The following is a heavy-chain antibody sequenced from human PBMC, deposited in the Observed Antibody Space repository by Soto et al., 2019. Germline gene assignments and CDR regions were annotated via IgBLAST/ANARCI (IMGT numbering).Heavy chain of an antibody. V-gene: IGHV4-59*01. J-gene: IGHJ4*02. CDR1: GGSISSYY. CDR2: IYYSGST. CDR3: ARMAVTTHASFDY. D-gene: IGHD4-17*01. Sequence: SETLSLTCTVSGGSISSYYWSWIRQPPGKGLEWIGYIYYSGSTNYNPSLKSRVTISVDTSKNQFSLKLSSVTAADTAVYYCARMAVTTHASFDYWGQGTLVTVS.